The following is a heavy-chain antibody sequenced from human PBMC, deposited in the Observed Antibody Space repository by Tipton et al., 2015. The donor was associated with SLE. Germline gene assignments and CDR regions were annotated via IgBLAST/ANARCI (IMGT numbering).Heavy chain of an antibody. Sequence: LRLSCTVSGGSISSYYWSWIRQPPGKGLEWIGYIYYSGSTNYNPSLKSRVTISVDTSKNQFSLKLSSVTAADTAVYYCARDQRGSGSFGYWGQGTLVTVSS. D-gene: IGHD1-26*01. CDR2: IYYSGST. V-gene: IGHV4-59*01. J-gene: IGHJ4*02. CDR1: GGSISSYY. CDR3: ARDQRGSGSFGY.